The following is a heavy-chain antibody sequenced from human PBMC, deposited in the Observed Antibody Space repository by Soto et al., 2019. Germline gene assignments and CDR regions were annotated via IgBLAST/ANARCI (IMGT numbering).Heavy chain of an antibody. CDR2: INHSGST. CDR3: ARVDSSGYYRD. CDR1: GGSFSGYY. J-gene: IGHJ4*02. D-gene: IGHD3-22*01. V-gene: IGHV4-34*01. Sequence: QVQLQQWGAGLLKPSESLSLTCAVYGGSFSGYYWSWIRQHPGKGLEWIGEINHSGSTNYNPSLKSRVTISVDTSKNQFSLKLSSVTAADTAVYYCARVDSSGYYRDWGQGTLVTVFS.